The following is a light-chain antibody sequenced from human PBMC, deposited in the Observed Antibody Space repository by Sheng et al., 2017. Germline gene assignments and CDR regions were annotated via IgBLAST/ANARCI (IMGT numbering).Light chain of an antibody. J-gene: IGLJ2*01. Sequence: SYELTQPPSVSVSPGQTASITCSGDKLGDKYTCWYQQKPGQSPVLVIYQDSRRPSGIPERLFGSNSGNTATLTISGTQAADEADYYCQAWDSGTVVFGGGTKLTVL. CDR3: QAWDSGTVV. V-gene: IGLV3-1*01. CDR2: QDS. CDR1: KLGDKY.